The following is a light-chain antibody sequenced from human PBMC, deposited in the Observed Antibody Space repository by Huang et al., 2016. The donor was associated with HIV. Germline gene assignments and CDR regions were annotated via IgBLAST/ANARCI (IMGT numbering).Light chain of an antibody. CDR2: TAS. J-gene: IGKJ3*01. CDR1: QNIDTY. V-gene: IGKV1-39*01. Sequence: DIQMTQSPSSLSASVGDRVNITCRASQNIDTYLNWYQQKRGKAPKLLIYTASSLESGVPSRFSGSGSGTDFTLTIRSLQPEDSATYYCQQSYSSVFTFGPGTKVDVK. CDR3: QQSYSSVFT.